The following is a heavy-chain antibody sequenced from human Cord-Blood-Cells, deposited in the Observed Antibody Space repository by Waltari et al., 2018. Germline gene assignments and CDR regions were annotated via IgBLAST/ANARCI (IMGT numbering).Heavy chain of an antibody. D-gene: IGHD6-13*01. CDR2: IYTSGST. J-gene: IGHJ5*02. V-gene: IGHV4-4*07. CDR1: GGSISSHY. Sequence: QVQLQESGPGLVKPSETLSLTCTVSGGSISSHYWSWIRQPAGKGLEWIGRIYTSGSTNYNPSLKSRVTMSVDTSKNQFSLKLSSVTAADTAVYYCARDLQSEQGNWFDPWGQGTLVTVSS. CDR3: ARDLQSEQGNWFDP.